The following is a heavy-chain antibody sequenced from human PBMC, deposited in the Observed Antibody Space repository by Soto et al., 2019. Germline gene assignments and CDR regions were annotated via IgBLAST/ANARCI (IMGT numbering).Heavy chain of an antibody. CDR1: GGSFSGYY. Sequence: PSETLSLTCAVYGGSFSGYYWSWIRQPPGKGLEWIGEINHSGSTNYNPSLKSRVTISVDTSKNQFSLKLSSVTAADTAVYYCARGHGSPPRTYYYYGRDVWGQGTTVTVSS. J-gene: IGHJ6*02. CDR3: ARGHGSPPRTYYYYGRDV. V-gene: IGHV4-34*01. D-gene: IGHD1-26*01. CDR2: INHSGST.